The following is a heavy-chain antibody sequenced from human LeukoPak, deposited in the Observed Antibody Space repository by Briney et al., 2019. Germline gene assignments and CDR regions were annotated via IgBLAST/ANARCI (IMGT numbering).Heavy chain of an antibody. CDR1: GDSITTNSYW. Sequence: PSETLSLTCSISGDSITTNSYWWGWICQSPGKGLVWIGSIYSSGNSYYNPSLKTRATISPDTSKNQYSLRLTSVTAADTAIYYCARRGIWDLQIGNWFDPWGQGILVIVSS. CDR2: IYSSGNS. V-gene: IGHV4-39*01. CDR3: ARRGIWDLQIGNWFDP. J-gene: IGHJ5*02. D-gene: IGHD3-16*01.